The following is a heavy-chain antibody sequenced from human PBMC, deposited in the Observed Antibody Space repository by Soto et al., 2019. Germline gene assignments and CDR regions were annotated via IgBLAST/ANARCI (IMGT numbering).Heavy chain of an antibody. J-gene: IGHJ4*02. CDR1: GGSVSRSGYN. V-gene: IGHV4-39*01. CDR2: ISYSGST. CDR3: ARQGCGGDCYPDY. D-gene: IGHD2-21*02. Sequence: QLRLQVLGPGLVKPSETLSLTCTVSGGSVSRSGYNWGWIRQPPGKGLEWIGSISYSGSTYYNPSLKSRVTISVDTSKNQFSLRLTSVTAADTAVYYCARQGCGGDCYPDYWGQGTLVTVSS.